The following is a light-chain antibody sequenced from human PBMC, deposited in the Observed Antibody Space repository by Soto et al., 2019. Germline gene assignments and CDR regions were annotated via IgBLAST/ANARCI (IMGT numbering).Light chain of an antibody. CDR2: GAS. Sequence: DMGLTQSPGTLSLSPEKRATLSCRASQRVTSVHLAWYQQRPGQAPRLLIYGASNRATGVTERFTGSASVTDFNLTISTLGPEDSATYYCQDSGASPLYTFGLGNKLEIE. CDR3: QDSGASPLYT. CDR1: QRVTSVH. J-gene: IGKJ2*01. V-gene: IGKV3-20*01.